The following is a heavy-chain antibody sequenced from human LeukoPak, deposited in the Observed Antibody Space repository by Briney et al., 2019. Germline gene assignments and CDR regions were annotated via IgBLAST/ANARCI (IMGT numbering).Heavy chain of an antibody. Sequence: KSSETLSLTCTVSGGSISSSSYYWGWIRQPPGKGLEWIGSIHYSGSTYYNPSLKSRVTISVDTSKNQFSLKLSSVTAADTAVYYCARRGSYHPDAFDIWGQGTMVTVSS. J-gene: IGHJ3*02. CDR3: ARRGSYHPDAFDI. CDR1: GGSISSSSYY. CDR2: IHYSGST. D-gene: IGHD1-26*01. V-gene: IGHV4-39*01.